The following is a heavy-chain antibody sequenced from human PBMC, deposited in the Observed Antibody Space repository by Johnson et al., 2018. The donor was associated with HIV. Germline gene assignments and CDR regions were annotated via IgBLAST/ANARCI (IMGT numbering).Heavy chain of an antibody. CDR2: ISYDGSSE. CDR1: GFTFRNFA. D-gene: IGHD5-24*01. CDR3: AREGDGYTSVGAFDI. V-gene: IGHV3-30-3*01. J-gene: IGHJ3*02. Sequence: QVQLVESGGSAVHPGTSLRLSCVASGFTFRNFAMHWVRQAPGKGLDWVAQISYDGSSEYYADSFQGRFTIPRDNSKKTLYLQLNSLRAEDSAGYFCAREGDGYTSVGAFDIWGQGTRVTVSS.